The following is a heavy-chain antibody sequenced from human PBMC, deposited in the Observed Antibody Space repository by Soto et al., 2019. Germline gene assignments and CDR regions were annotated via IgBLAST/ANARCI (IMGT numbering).Heavy chain of an antibody. D-gene: IGHD6-13*01. CDR3: AKDLSSSWIQGFDP. V-gene: IGHV3-23*01. Sequence: PGGSLRLSCAASGFTTNNHAMSWVRQAPGKGLEWVAAISGSGGNKYYAESVKGRFTISRDNTKNTLYLQMNNLRAEDTAVYYCAKDLSSSWIQGFDPWGQGTLVTVSS. CDR1: GFTTNNHA. J-gene: IGHJ5*02. CDR2: ISGSGGNK.